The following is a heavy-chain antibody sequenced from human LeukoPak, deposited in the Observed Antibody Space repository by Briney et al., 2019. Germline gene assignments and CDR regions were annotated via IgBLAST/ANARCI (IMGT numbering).Heavy chain of an antibody. CDR1: GGTFSSYA. D-gene: IGHD3-9*01. V-gene: IGHV1-69*13. CDR3: ARSKDLRLDDIYY. CDR2: IIPIFGTA. J-gene: IGHJ4*02. Sequence: GASVKVSCKASGGTFSSYAFSWVRQAPGQGLEWMEGIIPIFGTANYAQKFQGRVTITADESTSTAYMELSSLRSEDTAVYYCARSKDLRLDDIYYWGQGTLVTVSS.